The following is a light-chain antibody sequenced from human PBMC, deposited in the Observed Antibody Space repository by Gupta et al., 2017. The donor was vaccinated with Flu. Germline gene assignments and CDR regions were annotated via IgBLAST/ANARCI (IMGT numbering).Light chain of an antibody. J-gene: IGLJ2*01. V-gene: IGLV2-14*01. CDR3: RSFSNTGTIL. CDR1: INDIGGYDY. Sequence: LPHPASVSGSPGPSLTISCTGTINDIGGYDYVSWYQQHPGQTPKLMIYEVRSRPSGVSFRFSGSKSGNTASLTISGRKSEDEADYYCRSFSNTGTILFGGGTKLTVL. CDR2: EVR.